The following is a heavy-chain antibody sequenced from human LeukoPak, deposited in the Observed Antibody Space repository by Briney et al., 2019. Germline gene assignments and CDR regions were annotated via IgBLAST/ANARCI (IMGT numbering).Heavy chain of an antibody. CDR1: GFTFSSYS. D-gene: IGHD6-13*01. CDR3: ARTPAAGYYFDY. CDR2: ISSSSSYI. Sequence: GGSLRLSCAASGFTFSSYSINWVRQAPGKGLEWVSSISSSSSYIYYADSVKGRFTISRDNAKNSLYLQMNSLRAEDTAVYYCARTPAAGYYFDYWGQGTLVTVSS. J-gene: IGHJ4*02. V-gene: IGHV3-21*01.